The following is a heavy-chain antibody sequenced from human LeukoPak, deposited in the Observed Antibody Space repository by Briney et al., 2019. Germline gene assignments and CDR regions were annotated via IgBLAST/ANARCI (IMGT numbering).Heavy chain of an antibody. Sequence: GGSLRLSCAASGFTFSSYSMNWVRQAPGKGLEWVSSISSSSSYIYYADSVKGRFTISRDNPKNSLYLQMNSLRAEDTAVYYCARDSESYYYDSSGYPFDYWGQGTLVTVSS. J-gene: IGHJ4*02. CDR1: GFTFSSYS. CDR3: ARDSESYYYDSSGYPFDY. V-gene: IGHV3-21*01. CDR2: ISSSSSYI. D-gene: IGHD3-22*01.